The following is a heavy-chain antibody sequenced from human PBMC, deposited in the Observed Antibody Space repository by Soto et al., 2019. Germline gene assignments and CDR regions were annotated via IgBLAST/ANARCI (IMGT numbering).Heavy chain of an antibody. Sequence: QVQLQESGPGLVKPSQTLSLTCTVSGGSISSGGYYWSWIRQHPGKGLERTGYIYYSGSTCYNPSLKRRVTIPVDKCKNQFSLKLSSVTAADTAVYYCARDRGYCSGGSCVNWFDPWGQGTLVTVSS. D-gene: IGHD2-15*01. J-gene: IGHJ5*02. CDR2: IYYSGST. V-gene: IGHV4-31*03. CDR1: GGSISSGGYY. CDR3: ARDRGYCSGGSCVNWFDP.